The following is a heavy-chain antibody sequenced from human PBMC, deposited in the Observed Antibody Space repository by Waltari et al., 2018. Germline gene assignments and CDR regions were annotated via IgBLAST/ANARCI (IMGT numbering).Heavy chain of an antibody. CDR1: GGSISNYY. J-gene: IGHJ4*02. CDR2: ISSSGQT. Sequence: QVQLQESGPGLVKPSETLSPTCSVSGGSISNYYWNWVRQTPGKGLEWIGYISSSGQTNDNPSLKSRGSVALDTAKTRFALRLSSVTAADTAVYYCARATYYDFSSGYSFDNWGQGTLVTVSS. CDR3: ARATYYDFSSGYSFDN. V-gene: IGHV4-59*01. D-gene: IGHD3-3*01.